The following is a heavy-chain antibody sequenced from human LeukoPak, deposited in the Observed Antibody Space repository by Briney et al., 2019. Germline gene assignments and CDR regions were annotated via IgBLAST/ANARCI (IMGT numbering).Heavy chain of an antibody. Sequence: SETLSLTCTVSGGSISSGGYYWSWIRQHPGKGLEWIGYIYYSGSTYYNPSLKSRVTISVDTSKNQFSLKLSSVTAADTAVYYCARVLVAIFGSPPDYYMDVWGKGTTVTVSS. CDR3: ARVLVAIFGSPPDYYMDV. CDR2: IYYSGST. J-gene: IGHJ6*03. V-gene: IGHV4-31*03. CDR1: GGSISSGGYY. D-gene: IGHD3-3*01.